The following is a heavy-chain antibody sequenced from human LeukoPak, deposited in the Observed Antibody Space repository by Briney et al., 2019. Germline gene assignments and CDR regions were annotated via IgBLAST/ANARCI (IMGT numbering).Heavy chain of an antibody. Sequence: ASVKVSCKASGYTFTSYGISWVRQAPGQGLEWMGWISAYNGNTNYAQKLQGRVTMTTDTSTSTAYMELRSLRSDDTAVYYCARCVPAAINTYYDILTGSPRRFDPWGQGTLVTVSS. V-gene: IGHV1-18*01. CDR2: ISAYNGNT. J-gene: IGHJ5*02. CDR1: GYTFTSYG. CDR3: ARCVPAAINTYYDILTGSPRRFDP. D-gene: IGHD3-9*01.